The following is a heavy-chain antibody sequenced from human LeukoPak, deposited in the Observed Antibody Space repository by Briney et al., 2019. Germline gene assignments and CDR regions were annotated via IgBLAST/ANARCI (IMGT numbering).Heavy chain of an antibody. CDR1: GYSISSGYY. CDR3: ARRVGYCGAELYGDS. D-gene: IGHD2-8*02. J-gene: IGHJ4*02. CDR2: TYHSGST. V-gene: IGHV4-38-2*01. Sequence: SETLSLTCAVSGYSISSGYYWGWIRQPPGKGLEWIGSTYHSGSTYYNPSLKSRVTISVDTSKNQFSLKLSSVNAADMAVCYCARRVGYCGAELYGDSWGQGTLVTVSS.